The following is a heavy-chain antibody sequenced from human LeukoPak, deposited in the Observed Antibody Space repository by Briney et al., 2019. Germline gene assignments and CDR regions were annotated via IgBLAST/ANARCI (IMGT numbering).Heavy chain of an antibody. V-gene: IGHV1-2*04. D-gene: IGHD4-17*01. CDR1: GYTFTDYY. J-gene: IGHJ6*02. CDR3: ARVGESYYYGMDV. Sequence: ASVRVSCKASGYTFTDYYMHWVRQAPGQGLEWMGWINPNSGGTNYAQKFQGWVTMTRDTSISTAYMELSRLRSDDTAVYYCARVGESYYYGMDVWGQGTTVTVSS. CDR2: INPNSGGT.